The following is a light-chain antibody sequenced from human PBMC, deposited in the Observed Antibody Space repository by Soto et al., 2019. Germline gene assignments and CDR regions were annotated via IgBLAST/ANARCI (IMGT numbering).Light chain of an antibody. CDR2: EVS. CDR3: SSYRSSSTL. J-gene: IGLJ2*01. Sequence: QSALTQPASVSGSPGQSITISCTGTSSDVGTYNFVSWYQQHPGKAPKVMIYEVSNWPSGVSNRFSGSKSGNTASLTISGLQAEDEADYYCSSYRSSSTLFGGGTKLTVL. V-gene: IGLV2-14*01. CDR1: SSDVGTYNF.